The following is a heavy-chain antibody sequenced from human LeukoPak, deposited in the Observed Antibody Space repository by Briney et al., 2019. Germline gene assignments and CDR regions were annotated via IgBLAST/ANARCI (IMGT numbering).Heavy chain of an antibody. D-gene: IGHD2-8*02. CDR3: ARALEVRGVPYYGLDV. CDR2: IWFDGSNK. J-gene: IGHJ6*02. Sequence: GGSLRLSCAASGFTFSSYGMHWVRKAPGKGLGWVAVIWFDGSNKYYEASVKGRFTISRDNSKNTLYLQMNSLRAEDTAVYYCARALEVRGVPYYGLDVWGQGTTVTVSS. V-gene: IGHV3-33*08. CDR1: GFTFSSYG.